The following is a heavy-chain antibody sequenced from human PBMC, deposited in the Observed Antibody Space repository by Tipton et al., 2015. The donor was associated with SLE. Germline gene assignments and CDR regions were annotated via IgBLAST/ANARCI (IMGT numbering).Heavy chain of an antibody. D-gene: IGHD3-10*01. CDR3: AREGLLWFRDQAPGYFDY. CDR2: INSDGSST. V-gene: IGHV3-74*01. J-gene: IGHJ4*02. CDR1: GFTFSSYW. Sequence: GSLRLSCAASGFTFSSYWMHWVRQAPGKGLVWVSRINSDGSSTSYADSVKGRFTISRDNAKNTLYLQMNSLRAEDTAVYYCAREGLLWFRDQAPGYFDYWGQGTLVTVSS.